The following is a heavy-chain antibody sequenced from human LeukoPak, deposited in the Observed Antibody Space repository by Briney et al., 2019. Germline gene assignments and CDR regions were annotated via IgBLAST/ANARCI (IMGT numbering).Heavy chain of an antibody. CDR2: ISGSGGST. CDR3: AKDSPQNYYGSGSYFDY. Sequence: GGSLRLSCAASGFTFSSYAMSWVRQAPGKGLEWVSAISGSGGSTYYADSVKGRFTISRDNSKSTLYLQMNSLRAEDTAVYYCAKDSPQNYYGSGSYFDYWGQGTLVTVSS. CDR1: GFTFSSYA. D-gene: IGHD3-10*01. V-gene: IGHV3-23*01. J-gene: IGHJ4*02.